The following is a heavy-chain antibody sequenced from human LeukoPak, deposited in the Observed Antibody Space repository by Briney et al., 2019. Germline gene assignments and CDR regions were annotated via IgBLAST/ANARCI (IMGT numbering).Heavy chain of an antibody. V-gene: IGHV1-18*01. J-gene: IGHJ6*02. CDR1: GYTFTSYG. CDR3: ARDREYSSGQNYYYYGMDV. Sequence: ASVKVSCKASGYTFTSYGISWVRQAPGQGLEWMGWISAYNGNTNYAQKLQGRVTMTTDTSTSTAYMELRSLRSDDTAVYYCARDREYSSGQNYYYYGMDVWGQGTTVTVSS. CDR2: ISAYNGNT. D-gene: IGHD6-19*01.